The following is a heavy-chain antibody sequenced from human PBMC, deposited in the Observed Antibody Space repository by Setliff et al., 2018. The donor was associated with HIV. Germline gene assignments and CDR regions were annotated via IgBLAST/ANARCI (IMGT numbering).Heavy chain of an antibody. CDR1: GGSISSSSYY. CDR3: ARGYGSGSYYSVYHNY. V-gene: IGHV4-39*01. Sequence: PSETLSLTCTVSGGSISSSSYYWGWIRQPPGKGLEWIGSIYYSGSTYYNPSLKSRVTISVDTSKNQFSLKLSSVTAADTAVYYCARGYGSGSYYSVYHNYWGQGTLVTVSS. CDR2: IYYSGST. D-gene: IGHD3-10*01. J-gene: IGHJ4*02.